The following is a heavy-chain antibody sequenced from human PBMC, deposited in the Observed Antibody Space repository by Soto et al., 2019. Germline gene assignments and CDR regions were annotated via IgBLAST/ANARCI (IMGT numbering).Heavy chain of an antibody. CDR2: MNAKSGDT. CDR3: ARGNPFNYAGFEV. Sequence: ASVKVSCKASGYTFSDFDINWLRPAPGQGPERMGWMNAKSGDTFFPQRFRGKFNMSWDTSLSAAYMEVGSLTSHDTAIYYCARGNPFNYAGFEVWGQGTTVTV. CDR1: GYTFSDFD. V-gene: IGHV1-8*01. D-gene: IGHD3-16*01. J-gene: IGHJ6*01.